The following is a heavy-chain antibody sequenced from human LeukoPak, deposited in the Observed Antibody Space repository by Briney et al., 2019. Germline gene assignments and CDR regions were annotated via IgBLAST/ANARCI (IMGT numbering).Heavy chain of an antibody. CDR1: GFTFSSYA. D-gene: IGHD3-10*01. CDR2: IADNGVST. Sequence: GGSLRLSCAASGFTFSSYAMSWVRQAPGKGLKWVSTIADNGVSTHYADSVKGRFTISRDNSKSTVYLQMNSLRVEDTAVYYCAKSDGSRSFYYWGQGTLVTVSS. J-gene: IGHJ4*02. CDR3: AKSDGSRSFYY. V-gene: IGHV3-23*01.